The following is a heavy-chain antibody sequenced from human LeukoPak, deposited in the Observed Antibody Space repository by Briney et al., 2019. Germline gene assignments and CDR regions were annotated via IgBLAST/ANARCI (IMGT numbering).Heavy chain of an antibody. CDR1: GFTFSSYA. J-gene: IGHJ4*02. CDR3: AKDYYDSSGYYYFTLGY. Sequence: GGSLRLSCAASGFTFSSYAMSWVRQAPGKGLEWVSGISGSGGTTYYADSVQGRFTISRDNSKKTLFLQMSSLRAEDTAVYYCAKDYYDSSGYYYFTLGYWGQGTLVTVSS. CDR2: ISGSGGTT. V-gene: IGHV3-23*01. D-gene: IGHD3-22*01.